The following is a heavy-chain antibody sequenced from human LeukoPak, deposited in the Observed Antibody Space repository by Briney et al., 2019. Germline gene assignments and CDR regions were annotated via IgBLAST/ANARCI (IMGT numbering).Heavy chain of an antibody. J-gene: IGHJ5*02. CDR1: GYTFTGYY. Sequence: ASVKVSCKASGYTFTGYYMHGVRQARGQGLEGMGRINPNSGGTNYAQKFQGRVTMPRDTSISTAYMELSRLRSDDTAVYYCARARYCSSTSCYWFDPWGQGTLVTVSS. V-gene: IGHV1-2*06. D-gene: IGHD2-2*01. CDR2: INPNSGGT. CDR3: ARARYCSSTSCYWFDP.